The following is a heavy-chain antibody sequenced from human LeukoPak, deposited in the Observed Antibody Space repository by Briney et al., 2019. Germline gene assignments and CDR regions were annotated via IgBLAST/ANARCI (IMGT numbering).Heavy chain of an antibody. CDR1: GGTFSSYA. CDR2: IIPIFGTA. Sequence: SVKVSCKASGGTFSSYAISWVRQAPGQGLEWMGGIIPIFGTANYAQKFQGRVTTTADESTSTAYMELSSLRSEDTAVYYCARLVAGRDQTYYFDYWGQGTLVTVSS. J-gene: IGHJ4*02. V-gene: IGHV1-69*13. CDR3: ARLVAGRDQTYYFDY. D-gene: IGHD6-19*01.